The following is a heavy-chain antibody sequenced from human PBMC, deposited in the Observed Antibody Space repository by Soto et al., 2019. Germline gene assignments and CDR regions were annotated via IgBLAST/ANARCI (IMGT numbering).Heavy chain of an antibody. D-gene: IGHD3-22*01. CDR3: TPHYYDSSGYYRYGMDV. Sequence: PGGSLRLSCAASCFTFSNACMNWVRQAPGKGLEWVGRIKSKTDGGTTDYAAPVKGRFTISRDDSKNTLYLQMNSLKTEDTAVYYCTPHYYDSSGYYRYGMDVWGQGTTVTVSS. CDR2: IKSKTDGGTT. CDR1: CFTFSNAC. J-gene: IGHJ6*02. V-gene: IGHV3-15*07.